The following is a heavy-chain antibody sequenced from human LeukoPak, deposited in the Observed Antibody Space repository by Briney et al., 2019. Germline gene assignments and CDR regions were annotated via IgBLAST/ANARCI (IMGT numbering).Heavy chain of an antibody. Sequence: GASVKVSCKASGSTFTDYYMHWVRQAPGQALEWMGWINPNIGGTDYAQKFQGRVTMTRDTSLSTAYMELSRLRSDDTAVYYCTRATSVVVPAADHYYYGMDVWGQGTTVTVSS. J-gene: IGHJ6*02. V-gene: IGHV1-2*02. CDR2: INPNIGGT. D-gene: IGHD2-2*01. CDR3: TRATSVVVPAADHYYYGMDV. CDR1: GSTFTDYY.